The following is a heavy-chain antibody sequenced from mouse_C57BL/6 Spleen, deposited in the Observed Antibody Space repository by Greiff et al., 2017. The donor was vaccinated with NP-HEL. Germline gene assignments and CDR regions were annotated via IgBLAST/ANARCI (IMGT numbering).Heavy chain of an antibody. D-gene: IGHD2-2*01. CDR1: GFNIKDDY. CDR2: IDPENGDT. Sequence: VQLQQSGAELVRPGASVKLSCTASGFNIKDDYMHWVKQRPEQGLEWIGWIDPENGDTEYASKFQGKATITADTSSNTAYMQLSSLTSEDTAVYYCTKWLRRGGFAYWGQGTLVTVSA. CDR3: TKWLRRGGFAY. V-gene: IGHV14-4*01. J-gene: IGHJ3*01.